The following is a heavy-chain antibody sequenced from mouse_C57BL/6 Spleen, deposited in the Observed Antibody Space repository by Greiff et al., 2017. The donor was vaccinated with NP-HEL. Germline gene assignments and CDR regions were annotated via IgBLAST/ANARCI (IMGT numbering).Heavy chain of an antibody. V-gene: IGHV1-64*01. Sequence: VQLQQPGAELVKPGASVKLSCKASGYTFTSYWMHWVKQRPGQGLEWIGMIHPNSGSTNYNEKFKSKATLTVDKSSSTAYMQLSSLTSEDSAVYYCARYGDYGSSYGFAYWGQGTLVTVSA. D-gene: IGHD1-1*01. J-gene: IGHJ3*01. CDR2: IHPNSGST. CDR1: GYTFTSYW. CDR3: ARYGDYGSSYGFAY.